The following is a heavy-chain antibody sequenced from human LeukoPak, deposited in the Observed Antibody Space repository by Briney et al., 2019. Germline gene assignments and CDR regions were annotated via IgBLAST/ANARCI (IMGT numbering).Heavy chain of an antibody. J-gene: IGHJ4*02. D-gene: IGHD2-8*02. CDR2: IGYSGSDI. CDR3: ARDLTERKYYIAF. Sequence: GGSLRLSCAASGFTFSSFGMHWVRQAPGEGLEWVAYIGYSGSDIYYADSVKGRFTISRDNSKNTVHLQLSSLRAADTALYSCARDLTERKYYIAFWGQGNLVTVSS. CDR1: GFTFSSFG. V-gene: IGHV3-30*02.